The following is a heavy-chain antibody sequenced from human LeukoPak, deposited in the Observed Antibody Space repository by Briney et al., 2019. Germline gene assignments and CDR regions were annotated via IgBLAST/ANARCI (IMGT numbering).Heavy chain of an antibody. CDR1: GYTFTSYG. CDR2: ISAYNGNT. J-gene: IGHJ4*02. Sequence: ASVKVSCKASGYTFTSYGISWVRQAPGQGLEWMGWISAYNGNTNYAQKLQGRVTMTTDTSTSTAYMELRSLRSDDTAVYYCARVRGGLTIWFGEFYYFDYWGQGTLVTVSS. V-gene: IGHV1-18*01. D-gene: IGHD3-10*01. CDR3: ARVRGGLTIWFGEFYYFDY.